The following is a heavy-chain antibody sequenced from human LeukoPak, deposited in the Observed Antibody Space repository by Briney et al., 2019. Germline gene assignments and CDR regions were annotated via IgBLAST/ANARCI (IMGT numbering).Heavy chain of an antibody. CDR2: ISRSGNT. CDR3: ARGGPSELDP. V-gene: IGHV4-34*01. Sequence: SETLSLTCAVYGGSFSGYYWSWIRQPPGKGLEWVGKISRSGNTNYNPSLKSRVTISVDTSKNQFSLKLSSVTAADTAVYYCARGGPSELDPWGQGTLVTVSS. CDR1: GGSFSGYY. J-gene: IGHJ5*02.